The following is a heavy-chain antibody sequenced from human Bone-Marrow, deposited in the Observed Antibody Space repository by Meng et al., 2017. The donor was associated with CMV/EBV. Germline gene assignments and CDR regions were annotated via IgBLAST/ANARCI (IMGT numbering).Heavy chain of an antibody. V-gene: IGHV4-59*12. Sequence: ESLKISCTVSGGSISSYYWSWIRQPPGKGLEWIGYIYYSGSTNYNPSLKSRVTISVDTSKNQFSLKLSSVTAADTAVYYCARDPLVVVVPAATDLWGRGTLVTVSS. J-gene: IGHJ2*01. D-gene: IGHD2-2*01. CDR3: ARDPLVVVVPAATDL. CDR2: IYYSGST. CDR1: GGSISSYY.